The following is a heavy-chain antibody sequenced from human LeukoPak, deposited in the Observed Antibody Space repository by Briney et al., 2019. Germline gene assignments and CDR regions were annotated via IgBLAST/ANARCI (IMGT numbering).Heavy chain of an antibody. CDR3: AKRKYYYGSGSPRRPWDAFDI. D-gene: IGHD3-10*01. CDR2: INHSGST. V-gene: IGHV4-34*01. J-gene: IGHJ3*02. Sequence: SETLSLTCTVSGGSFSGYYWSWIRQPPGKGLEWIGEINHSGSTNYNPSLKSRVTISVDTSKNQFSLKLSSVTAADTAVYYCAKRKYYYGSGSPRRPWDAFDIWGQGTMVTVSS. CDR1: GGSFSGYY.